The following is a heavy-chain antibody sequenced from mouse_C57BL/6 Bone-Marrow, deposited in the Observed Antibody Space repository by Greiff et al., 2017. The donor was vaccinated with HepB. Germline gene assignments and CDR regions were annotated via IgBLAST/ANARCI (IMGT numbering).Heavy chain of an antibody. V-gene: IGHV5-6*01. CDR1: GFTFSSYG. J-gene: IGHJ2*01. Sequence: EVKLVESGGDLVKPGGSLKLSCAASGFTFSSYGMSWVRQTPDKRLEWVATISSGGSYTYYPDSVKGRFTISRDNAKNTLYLQMSSLKSEDTAMYYCAGRGAGYWGKGTTLTVSS. CDR3: AGRGAGY. CDR2: ISSGGSYT.